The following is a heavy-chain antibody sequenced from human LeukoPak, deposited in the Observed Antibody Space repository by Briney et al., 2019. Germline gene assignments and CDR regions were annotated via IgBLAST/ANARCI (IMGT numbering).Heavy chain of an antibody. J-gene: IGHJ6*02. Sequence: GASVTVSFTASGYTFTIYYMHWVRHAPGQGLEWMGIINPSGGSTSYAQKFQGRVTMTRDTSTSTVYMELSSLRSEDTAVYYCARDLERSLLWFGELGYGMDVWGQGTTVTVSS. CDR2: INPSGGST. CDR3: ARDLERSLLWFGELGYGMDV. V-gene: IGHV1-46*01. CDR1: GYTFTIYY. D-gene: IGHD3-10*01.